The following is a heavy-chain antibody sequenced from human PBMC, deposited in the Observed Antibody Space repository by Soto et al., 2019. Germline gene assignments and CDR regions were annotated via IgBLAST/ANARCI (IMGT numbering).Heavy chain of an antibody. CDR3: ARAGGRFTRKYCSGGSCYSGWFDP. V-gene: IGHV4-61*01. J-gene: IGHJ5*02. Sequence: KPSETLSLTXTVSGGSVSSGSYYWSWIRQPPGKGLEWIGYIYYSGSTNYNPSLKSRVTISVDTSKNQFSLKLSSVTAADTAVYYCARAGGRFTRKYCSGGSCYSGWFDPWGQGTLVTVSS. CDR2: IYYSGST. D-gene: IGHD2-15*01. CDR1: GGSVSSGSYY.